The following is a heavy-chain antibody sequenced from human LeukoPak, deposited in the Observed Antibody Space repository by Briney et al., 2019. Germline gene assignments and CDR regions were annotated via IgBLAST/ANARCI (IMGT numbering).Heavy chain of an antibody. D-gene: IGHD3-10*01. V-gene: IGHV3-30*02. Sequence: PGGSLRLSCAASGFTFSSCGMHWVRQAPGKGLEWVAFIRYDGSKKYYADSVKGRFTISRDNSKNTLYLQMNSLRAEDTAVYYCARDTHYYGSGSPAFDLWGRGTMVTVSS. CDR1: GFTFSSCG. J-gene: IGHJ3*01. CDR2: IRYDGSKK. CDR3: ARDTHYYGSGSPAFDL.